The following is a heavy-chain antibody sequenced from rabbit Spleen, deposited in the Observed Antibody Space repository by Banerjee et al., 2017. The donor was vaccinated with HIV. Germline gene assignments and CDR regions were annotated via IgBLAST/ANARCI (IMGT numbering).Heavy chain of an antibody. V-gene: IGHV1S47*01. J-gene: IGHJ4*01. CDR3: ARDLDGVIGWNFGW. Sequence: QEQLEESGGDLVKPEGSLTLTCTASGFTLSNYWMCWVRQAPGKGLEWIACIYNGDGSTYYASWAKGRFSISRSTSLNTVTLQMTGLTAADTATYFCARDLDGVIGWNFGWWGPGTLVTVS. D-gene: IGHD1-1*01. CDR2: IYNGDGST. CDR1: GFTLSNYW.